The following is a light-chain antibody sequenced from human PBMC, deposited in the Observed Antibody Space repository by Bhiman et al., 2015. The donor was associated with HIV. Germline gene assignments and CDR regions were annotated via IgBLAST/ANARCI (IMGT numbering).Light chain of an antibody. Sequence: QSALTQSASVSGSPGQSITISCTGTSSDVGGYNYVSWYQQYPGKAPKLMIYGNTNRPSGVPDRFSGSKSGTSASLAITGLQAEDEADYFCQSYDNSLSALVFGTGTKVSVL. CDR2: GNT. V-gene: IGLV2-14*03. CDR3: QSYDNSLSALV. J-gene: IGLJ1*01. CDR1: SSDVGGYNY.